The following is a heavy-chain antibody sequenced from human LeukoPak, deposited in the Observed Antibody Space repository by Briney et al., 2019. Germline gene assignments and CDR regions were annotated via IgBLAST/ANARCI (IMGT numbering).Heavy chain of an antibody. Sequence: SETLSLTCTVSGGSISSGGYYWSWIRQHPGTGLEWIGYIYYSGSTYCNPSLKSRVTISVDTSKNQFSLKLSSVTAADTAVYYCAREAVGATGLDYWGQGTLVTVSS. V-gene: IGHV4-31*03. CDR3: AREAVGATGLDY. D-gene: IGHD1-26*01. J-gene: IGHJ4*02. CDR2: IYYSGST. CDR1: GGSISSGGYY.